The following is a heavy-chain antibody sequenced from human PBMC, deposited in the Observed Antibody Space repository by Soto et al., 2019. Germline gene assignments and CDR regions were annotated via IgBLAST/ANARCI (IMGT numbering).Heavy chain of an antibody. J-gene: IGHJ6*02. Sequence: VWTGPEVKKPGASVKVSCKASGYTFSRYGISWVRQAPGQGLEWMGWVSGYNGDTKYAQKVQGRVTMTIDTSTYTAYMELRSLTSDDTAKYYCAKNGQPPYYYYGMDVWGQGTTVTVSS. CDR1: GYTFSRYG. CDR3: AKNGQPPYYYYGMDV. D-gene: IGHD2-8*01. CDR2: VSGYNGDT. V-gene: IGHV1-18*01.